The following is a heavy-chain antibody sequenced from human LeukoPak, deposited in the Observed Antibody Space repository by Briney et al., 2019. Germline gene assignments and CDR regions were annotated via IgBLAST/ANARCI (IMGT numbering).Heavy chain of an antibody. D-gene: IGHD6-19*01. CDR1: GLTFSSYW. CDR2: INSDGSST. J-gene: IGHJ4*02. CDR3: AREHIAVAGTFDY. V-gene: IGHV3-74*01. Sequence: PGGSLRLSCAASGLTFSSYWMHWVRQAPGKGLVWVSRINSDGSSTSYADSVKGRFTISRDNAKNTLYLQMNSLRAEDTAVYYCAREHIAVAGTFDYWGQGTLVTVSS.